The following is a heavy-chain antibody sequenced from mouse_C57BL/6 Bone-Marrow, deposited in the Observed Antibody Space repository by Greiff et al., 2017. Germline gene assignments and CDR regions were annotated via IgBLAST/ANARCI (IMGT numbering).Heavy chain of an antibody. V-gene: IGHV5-6*01. Sequence: EVHLVESGGDLVKPGGSLKLSCAASGFTFSSYGMSWVRQTPDKRLEWVATISSGGSYTYYPDSVKGRFTISRDNAKNTLYLQMSSLKSEDTAMYYCARHKAQATYWCAYWGQGTLVTVSA. CDR3: ARHKAQATYWCAY. D-gene: IGHD3-2*02. CDR1: GFTFSSYG. CDR2: ISSGGSYT. J-gene: IGHJ3*01.